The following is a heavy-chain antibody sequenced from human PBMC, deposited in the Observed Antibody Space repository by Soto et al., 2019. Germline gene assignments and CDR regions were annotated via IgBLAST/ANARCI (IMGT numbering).Heavy chain of an antibody. V-gene: IGHV4-59*01. CDR2: IYYSGST. Sequence: QVQLQESGPGLVKPSETLSLTCTVSGVSISSYYWSWIRQPPGKGLEWIGYIYYSGSTNYNPALKSRLGISLATPKNQHSLKLSSVTAADTAVYYCARARGGHYNYWGQGTLVTVSS. J-gene: IGHJ4*02. D-gene: IGHD3-3*01. CDR1: GVSISSYY. CDR3: ARARGGHYNY.